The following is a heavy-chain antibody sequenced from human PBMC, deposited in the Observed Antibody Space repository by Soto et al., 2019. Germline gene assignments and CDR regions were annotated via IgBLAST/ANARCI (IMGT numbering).Heavy chain of an antibody. D-gene: IGHD2-2*01. Sequence: EVQLLESGGGLVQPGGSLRLSCAASGFTFSSYAMSWVRQAPGKGLEWVSAISGSGGSTDYADSVKGRFTISRDNSKNTLYLQMNSLRAEDTAVYYCAKAPRYCSSTSCSRGYYYYYYMDVWGKGTTVTVSS. CDR2: ISGSGGST. CDR1: GFTFSSYA. V-gene: IGHV3-23*01. CDR3: AKAPRYCSSTSCSRGYYYYYYMDV. J-gene: IGHJ6*03.